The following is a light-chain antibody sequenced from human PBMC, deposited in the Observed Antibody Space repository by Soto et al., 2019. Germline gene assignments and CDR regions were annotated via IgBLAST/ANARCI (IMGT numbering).Light chain of an antibody. V-gene: IGKV3-20*01. CDR3: QQFGSYPLT. J-gene: IGKJ4*01. Sequence: EIVLTQSPGALSLSPGERATLSCRASQSVRNNYLAWYQQKPGQAPRFLIYATSNRATGIPDRFSGGGSGTDFTLTISRXEPEDFAVYYCQQFGSYPLTFGGGTKVDIK. CDR2: ATS. CDR1: QSVRNNY.